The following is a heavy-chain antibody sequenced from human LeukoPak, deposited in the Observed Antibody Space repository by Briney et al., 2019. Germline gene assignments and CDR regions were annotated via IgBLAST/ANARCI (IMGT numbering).Heavy chain of an antibody. V-gene: IGHV3-23*01. CDR1: GFTFSSYA. D-gene: IGHD6-19*01. Sequence: GGSLRLSCAASGFTFSSYAMHWVRQAPGKGLEWVSSVSESGASTYYADSVKGRFTISRDNSKNTLYLQMNSLRAEDAAVYYCATASYSSGWLIDYWGQGTLVTVSS. J-gene: IGHJ4*02. CDR2: VSESGAST. CDR3: ATASYSSGWLIDY.